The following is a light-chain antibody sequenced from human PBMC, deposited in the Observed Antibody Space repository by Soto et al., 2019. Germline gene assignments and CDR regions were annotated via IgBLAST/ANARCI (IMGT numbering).Light chain of an antibody. V-gene: IGKV3-15*01. J-gene: IGKJ2*01. CDR1: QSVSSI. Sequence: EVVMTQSPATLSVSPGERATLSCRASQSVSSIVAWYQQKPGQAPRLLIYAASTRATGVPARFSGSGFGTEFTLAISILQSEDFGIYYCQQYTNWYTFGQGTNLEIK. CDR2: AAS. CDR3: QQYTNWYT.